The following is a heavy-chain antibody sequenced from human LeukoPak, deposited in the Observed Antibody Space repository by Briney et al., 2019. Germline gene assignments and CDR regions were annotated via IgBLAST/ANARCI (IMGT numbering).Heavy chain of an antibody. CDR3: ARGGGLDV. D-gene: IGHD3-16*01. CDR1: GFTFSSYA. Sequence: GRSLRLSCAASGFTFSSYAMHWVRQAPGKGLEWEASINHNGNVNYYVDSVKGRFTISRDNAKNSLYLQMSNLRAEDTAVYFCARGGGLDVWGQGATVTVSS. J-gene: IGHJ6*02. CDR2: INHNGNVN. V-gene: IGHV3-7*03.